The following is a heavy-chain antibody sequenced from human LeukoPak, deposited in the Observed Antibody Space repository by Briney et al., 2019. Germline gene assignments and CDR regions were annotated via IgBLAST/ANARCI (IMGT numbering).Heavy chain of an antibody. CDR1: GFTFSSYG. V-gene: IGHV3-30*18. D-gene: IGHD3-22*01. CDR2: ISYDGSNK. J-gene: IGHJ4*02. CDR3: AKVPTYYYDSSGYYTED. Sequence: GGSLRLSCAASGFTFSSYGMHWVRQAPGKGLEWVAVISYDGSNKCYADSVKGRFTISRDNSKNTLYLQMNSLRAEDTAVYYCAKVPTYYYDSSGYYTEDWGQGTLVTVSS.